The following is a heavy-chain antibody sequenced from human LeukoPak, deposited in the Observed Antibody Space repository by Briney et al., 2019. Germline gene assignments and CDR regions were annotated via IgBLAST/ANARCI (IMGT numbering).Heavy chain of an antibody. J-gene: IGHJ4*02. CDR1: GGSISSYY. V-gene: IGHV4-59*01. CDR3: ARDLFGDYSGYFDY. D-gene: IGHD4-17*01. Sequence: SETLSLTCTVSGGSISSYYCNWIRQPPGKGLGWIGYIYYSGSTNYNPSLKSRVTMSVDTSKNQFSLKLSSVTAADTAVYYCARDLFGDYSGYFDYWGQGTLVTVSS. CDR2: IYYSGST.